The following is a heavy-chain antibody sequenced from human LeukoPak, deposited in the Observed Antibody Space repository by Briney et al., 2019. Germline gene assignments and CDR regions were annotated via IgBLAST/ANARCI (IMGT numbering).Heavy chain of an antibody. CDR2: IYYSGST. J-gene: IGHJ4*02. D-gene: IGHD6-19*01. Sequence: SETLSLTCTVSGGSISSSSYYWGWIRQPPGKGLEWIGSIYYSGSTYYNPSLKSRGTISLDKSKNQFSLRLTSVTAADTAIYYCARDILIAVSGYWGQGTLVTVSS. CDR1: GGSISSSSYY. V-gene: IGHV4-39*07. CDR3: ARDILIAVSGY.